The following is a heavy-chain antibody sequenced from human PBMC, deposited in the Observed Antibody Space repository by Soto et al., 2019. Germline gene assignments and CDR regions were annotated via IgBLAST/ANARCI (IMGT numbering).Heavy chain of an antibody. J-gene: IGHJ4*02. Sequence: PSETLSLTCTVSGGSISSSDYFWTWIRQPPGKGLEWMGYIFHTGTTYSNPSLKSRLIMSIDTSKNQFSLRLTSVTAADSAVYYCAREHFSPKARNDYWGQGAMVTVS. CDR3: AREHFSPKARNDY. CDR2: IFHTGTT. CDR1: GGSISSSDYF. V-gene: IGHV4-30-4*01.